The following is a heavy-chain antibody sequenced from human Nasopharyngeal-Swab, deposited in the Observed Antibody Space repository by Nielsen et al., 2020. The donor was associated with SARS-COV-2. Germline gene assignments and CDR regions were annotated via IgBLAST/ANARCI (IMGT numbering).Heavy chain of an antibody. CDR1: GGTFSSYA. V-gene: IGHV1-69*13. D-gene: IGHD6-19*01. Sequence: SVKVSCKASGGTFSSYAISWVRQAPGQGLELMGGIIPIFGTANYVQKLQGRVTITADESTSTAYIALSSLRSEDTAVYYCARGDIIAVAGTGYYYYYYMDVWGKGTTVTVSS. CDR3: ARGDIIAVAGTGYYYYYYMDV. J-gene: IGHJ6*03. CDR2: IIPIFGTA.